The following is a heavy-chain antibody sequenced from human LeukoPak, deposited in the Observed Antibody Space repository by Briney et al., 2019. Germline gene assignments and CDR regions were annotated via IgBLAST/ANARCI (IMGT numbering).Heavy chain of an antibody. CDR1: GFTFSSYG. D-gene: IGHD2-2*01. Sequence: GGSLRFSCAASGFTFSSYGMHWVRQAPGKGLEWVAFIRDDGSNKYYADSVKGRFTISRDNSKNTLYLQMNSLRAEDTAVYYCAKDYAAAMQFYYYYYMDVWGKGTTVTISS. CDR2: IRDDGSNK. J-gene: IGHJ6*03. CDR3: AKDYAAAMQFYYYYYMDV. V-gene: IGHV3-30*02.